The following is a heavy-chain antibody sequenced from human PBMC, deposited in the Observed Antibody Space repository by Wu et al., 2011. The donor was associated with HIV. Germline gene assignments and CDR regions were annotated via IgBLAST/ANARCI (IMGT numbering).Heavy chain of an antibody. CDR1: GYTFTVYY. Sequence: QSGTEVKKPGASVKVSCKASGYTFTVYYLHWVRQAPGQGLEWMGWINPNSGGTTYAQNFQDRVTMTTDTSTSTAYMELRRLRFDDTAVFYCTKGPKAVAGLLFDDWGQGTLVTVSS. CDR2: INPNSGGT. J-gene: IGHJ4*02. V-gene: IGHV1-2*02. CDR3: TKGPKAVAGLLFDD. D-gene: IGHD6-19*01.